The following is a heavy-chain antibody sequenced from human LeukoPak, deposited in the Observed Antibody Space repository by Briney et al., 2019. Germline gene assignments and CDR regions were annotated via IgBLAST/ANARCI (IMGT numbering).Heavy chain of an antibody. Sequence: SETLSLTCTVSGDSLSGSYWSWIRQPAGKGLEWIGRIYASGSTAYNASLKSRVTMSVDTSNNPFSLRVTSVTAEDTAVYYCAKVGLNWVSDWYCDLWGRGTLVTVSS. V-gene: IGHV4-4*07. D-gene: IGHD6-13*01. J-gene: IGHJ2*01. CDR1: GDSLSGSY. CDR3: AKVGLNWVSDWYCDL. CDR2: IYASGST.